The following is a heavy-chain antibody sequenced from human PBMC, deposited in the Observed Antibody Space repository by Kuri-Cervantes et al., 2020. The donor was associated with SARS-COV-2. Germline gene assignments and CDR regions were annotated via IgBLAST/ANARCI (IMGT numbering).Heavy chain of an antibody. CDR2: IYYSGNT. J-gene: IGHJ5*02. V-gene: IGHV4-39*01. CDR3: ARPYDSSGYYDGAFWFDP. Sequence: SETLSLTCTGSGDSISSSAYHWGWIRQPPGKGLEWIGNIYYSGNTYYNPPLKSRVTISVDTSKNQFSLKLSSVTAADTAVYYCARPYDSSGYYDGAFWFDPWGQGTLVTVSS. D-gene: IGHD3-22*01. CDR1: GDSISSSAYH.